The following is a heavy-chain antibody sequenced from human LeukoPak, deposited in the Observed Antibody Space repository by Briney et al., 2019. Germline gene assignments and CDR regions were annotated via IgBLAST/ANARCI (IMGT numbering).Heavy chain of an antibody. J-gene: IGHJ4*02. Sequence: SVKVSCKASGGTFSSYAISWVRQAPGQGLEWMGRIIPILGIANYAQKFQGRVTITADKSTSTAYMELSSLRSEDTAVYYCARDTYDYSSSWYLSVRSFDYWGQGTLVTVSS. CDR1: GGTFSSYA. CDR3: ARDTYDYSSSWYLSVRSFDY. D-gene: IGHD6-13*01. V-gene: IGHV1-69*04. CDR2: IIPILGIA.